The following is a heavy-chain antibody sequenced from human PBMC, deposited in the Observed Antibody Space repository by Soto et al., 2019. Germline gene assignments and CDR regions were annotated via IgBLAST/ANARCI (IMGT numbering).Heavy chain of an antibody. Sequence: GESLKISCEASGFTFRRFSMNWVRQVPGKGLEWVASISSGSSDTWYADSVKGRFIISRDNAQNSLFLQMNTLRPEDTAMYYCARVAYWGPGTQVTVS. V-gene: IGHV3-21*01. CDR1: GFTFRRFS. CDR3: ARVAY. J-gene: IGHJ4*02. CDR2: ISSGSSDT.